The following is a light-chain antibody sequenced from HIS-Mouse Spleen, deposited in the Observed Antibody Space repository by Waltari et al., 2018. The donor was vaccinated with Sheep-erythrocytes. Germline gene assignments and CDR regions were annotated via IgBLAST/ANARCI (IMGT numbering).Light chain of an antibody. Sequence: DIQMTQSPSSLSASVGDRFTITCRASQGISSNLNWYQQKPGKAPKLLIYAASSLQSGVPSRFSGSGSGTEFTLTISSLQPEDFATYYCQQSYSTPQFTFGPGTKVDIK. CDR3: QQSYSTPQFT. J-gene: IGKJ3*01. CDR1: QGISSN. CDR2: AAS. V-gene: IGKV1-39*01.